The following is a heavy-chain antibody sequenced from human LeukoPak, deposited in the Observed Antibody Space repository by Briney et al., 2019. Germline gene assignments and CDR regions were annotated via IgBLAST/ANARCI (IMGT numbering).Heavy chain of an antibody. CDR2: IYHSGST. CDR3: ARDLYGSGAFDI. D-gene: IGHD3-10*01. V-gene: IGHV4-30-2*01. Sequence: SETLSLTCAVSGGSISSGGYSWSWIRQPPGKGLEWIGYIYHSGSTYYNPSLKSRVTISVDRSKNQFSLKLSSVTAADTAVYYCARDLYGSGAFDIWGQGTMVIVSS. CDR1: GGSISSGGYS. J-gene: IGHJ3*02.